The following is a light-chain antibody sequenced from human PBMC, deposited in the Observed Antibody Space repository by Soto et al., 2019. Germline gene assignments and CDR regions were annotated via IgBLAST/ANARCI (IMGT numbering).Light chain of an antibody. J-gene: IGKJ1*01. V-gene: IGKV1-39*01. Sequence: DIQMTQSPYSLSASVGDRVNITCRAGQSISSYLNWYQQKPGKAPKLLIYAASSLQSGVPSRFSGSGSGTDFTLTISSLQPEDFATYYCQQSYSTPRTFGQGTKVDIK. CDR1: QSISSY. CDR3: QQSYSTPRT. CDR2: AAS.